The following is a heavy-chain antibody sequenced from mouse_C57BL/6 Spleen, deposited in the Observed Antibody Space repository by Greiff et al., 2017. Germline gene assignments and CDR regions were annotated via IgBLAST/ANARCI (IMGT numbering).Heavy chain of an antibody. V-gene: IGHV5-9-1*02. Sequence: EVKVIESGEGLVKPGGSLKLSCAASGFTFSSYAMSWVRQTPEKRLEWVAYISSGGDYIYYADTVKGRFTISSDNARNTLYLQMSSLKSEDTAMYYCTRDRRGYGTLFDYWGQGTTLTVSS. CDR2: ISSGGDYI. CDR3: TRDRRGYGTLFDY. J-gene: IGHJ2*01. CDR1: GFTFSSYA. D-gene: IGHD2-1*01.